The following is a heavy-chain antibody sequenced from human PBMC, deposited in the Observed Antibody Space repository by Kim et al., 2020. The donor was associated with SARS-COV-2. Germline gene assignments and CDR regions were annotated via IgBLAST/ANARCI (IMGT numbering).Heavy chain of an antibody. D-gene: IGHD2-2*01. J-gene: IGHJ6*03. CDR3: ARGRFCSSSNCYSYMDV. Sequence: VKGRFTISRDNSKNTLYLQMNSLRVDDTAVYFCARGRFCSSSNCYSYMDVWGKGTAVIVSS. V-gene: IGHV3-30*07.